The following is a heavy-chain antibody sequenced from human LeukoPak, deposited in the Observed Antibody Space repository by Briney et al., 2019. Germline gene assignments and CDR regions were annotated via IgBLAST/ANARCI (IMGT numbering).Heavy chain of an antibody. CDR1: GFTFGDHA. V-gene: IGHV3-49*04. CDR2: IRSQAYGGTT. CDR3: SRGPKHLWPYAGTDV. J-gene: IGHJ6*02. D-gene: IGHD5-18*01. Sequence: GGSLRLSCTASGFTFGDHAMSWVRQAPGKGLEWVGFIRSQAYGGTTEYAASVKGRFIISRDDSKSIAYLHMNSLKTEDTALYYCSRGPKHLWPYAGTDVWYQGTTVTVSS.